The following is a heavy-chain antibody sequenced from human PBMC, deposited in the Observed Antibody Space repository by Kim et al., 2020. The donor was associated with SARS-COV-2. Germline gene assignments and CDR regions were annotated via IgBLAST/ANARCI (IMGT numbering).Heavy chain of an antibody. Sequence: GGSLRLSCAASGFTFSSYAMSWVRQAPGKGLEWVSAISGSGGSTYYADSVKGRFTISRDNSKNTLYLQMNSLRAEDTAVYYCAKFLYSYPFAEYFQHWGQGTLVTVSS. J-gene: IGHJ1*01. CDR2: ISGSGGST. CDR3: AKFLYSYPFAEYFQH. V-gene: IGHV3-23*01. D-gene: IGHD5-18*01. CDR1: GFTFSSYA.